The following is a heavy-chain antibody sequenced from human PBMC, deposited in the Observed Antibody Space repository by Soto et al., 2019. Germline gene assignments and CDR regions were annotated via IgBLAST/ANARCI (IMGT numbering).Heavy chain of an antibody. V-gene: IGHV1-69*01. J-gene: IGHJ6*02. D-gene: IGHD2-2*01. CDR1: GGTFSSYA. CDR3: ARDGGDIVVVQAAIRHGMDV. CDR2: IIPIFCTA. Sequence: QVQLVQSGAEVKKPGSSVKVSCQASGGTFSSYAISWVRHAPGQGLEWLGGIIPIFCTANYAQTFQGRVTITADESKSTAYMDLSSLRAEDTAVYYCARDGGDIVVVQAAIRHGMDVWGQGTTVTVS.